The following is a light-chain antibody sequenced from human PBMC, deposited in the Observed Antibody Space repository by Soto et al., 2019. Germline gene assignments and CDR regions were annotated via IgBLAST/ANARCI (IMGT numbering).Light chain of an antibody. J-gene: IGKJ4*01. V-gene: IGKV3-11*01. CDR2: DAS. CDR3: QQRSNWPPA. Sequence: EIVLTQSPATLSLSPGERATLSCRASQSVSSYLAWYQQKPGQAPRLLISDASNRATGIPARFSGRGSGTDFTLTISSLEPEDCAVYYCQQRSNWPPAFGGGTKVEIK. CDR1: QSVSSY.